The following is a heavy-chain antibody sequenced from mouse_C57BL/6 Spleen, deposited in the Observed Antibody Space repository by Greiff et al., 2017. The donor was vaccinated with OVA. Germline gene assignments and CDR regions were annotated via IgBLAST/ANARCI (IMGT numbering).Heavy chain of an antibody. V-gene: IGHV5-4*01. Sequence: EVHLVESGGGLVKPGGSLKLSCAASGFTFSSYAMSWVRQTPEKRLEWVATISDGGSYTYYPDNVKGRFTISRDNAKNNLYLQMSHLKSEDTAMYYCASITTVVATGYFDVWGTGTTVTVSS. CDR2: ISDGGSYT. J-gene: IGHJ1*03. CDR1: GFTFSSYA. CDR3: ASITTVVATGYFDV. D-gene: IGHD1-1*01.